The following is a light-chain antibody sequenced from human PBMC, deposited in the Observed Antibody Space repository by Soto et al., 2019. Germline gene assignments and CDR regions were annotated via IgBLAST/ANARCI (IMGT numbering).Light chain of an antibody. J-gene: IGLJ3*02. CDR1: SGHSSNA. Sequence: QLVLTKSPSASASLGASVKLTCTLSSGHSSNAIAWHQQQPEKGPRFLMKLNSDGSHNKGDGIPDRFSGSSSGAERYLTISSLQSEDEADYYCQTWGTGIWVFGGGTKLTVL. CDR2: LNSDGSH. CDR3: QTWGTGIWV. V-gene: IGLV4-69*01.